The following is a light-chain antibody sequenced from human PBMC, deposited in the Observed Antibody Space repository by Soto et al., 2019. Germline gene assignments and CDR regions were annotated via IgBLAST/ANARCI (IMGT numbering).Light chain of an antibody. CDR1: SSNIGGNS. CDR3: GSWDSSLSAYV. V-gene: IGLV1-51*01. Sequence: VLTQPPSVSAAPGQKVTISCSGSSSNIGGNSVSLYQQFPGTAPKLLIYDDDKRPSGIPDRFSGSKSGSSATLGITGFQTGDEADYYCGSWDSSLSAYVFATGTKVTVL. J-gene: IGLJ1*01. CDR2: DDD.